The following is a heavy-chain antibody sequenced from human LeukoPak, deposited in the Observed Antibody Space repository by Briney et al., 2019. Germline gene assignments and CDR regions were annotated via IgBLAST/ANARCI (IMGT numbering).Heavy chain of an antibody. Sequence: SGTLSLTCTVSGGSISSYYWSWIRQPPGKGLEWIGYIYYSGSTNYNPSLKSRVTISVDTSKNQFSLKLSSVTAADTAVYYCARTYYDYVWGSYRPLYFDYWGQGTLVTVSS. D-gene: IGHD3-16*02. J-gene: IGHJ4*02. CDR3: ARTYYDYVWGSYRPLYFDY. V-gene: IGHV4-59*01. CDR2: IYYSGST. CDR1: GGSISSYY.